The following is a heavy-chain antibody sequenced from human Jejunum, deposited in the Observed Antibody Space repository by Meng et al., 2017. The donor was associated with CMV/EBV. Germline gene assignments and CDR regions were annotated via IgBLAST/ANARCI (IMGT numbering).Heavy chain of an antibody. D-gene: IGHD3-16*01. V-gene: IGHV4-59*01. CDR2: LNYSGTP. J-gene: IGHJ4*02. CDR3: AGGWGTTSPWDY. CDR1: GSPTGGST. Sequence: FGSPTGGSTGAWIRQPPGKGLGWIGCLNYSGTPNSTPSLKGRVTISVDKSKSQFSLERGSVIDTDTAVFYCAGGWGTTSPWDYWGQGTLGTVSS.